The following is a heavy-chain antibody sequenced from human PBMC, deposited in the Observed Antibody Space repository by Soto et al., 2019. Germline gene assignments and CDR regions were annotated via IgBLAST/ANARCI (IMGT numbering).Heavy chain of an antibody. CDR3: AREGYCSGVSCYGPNWFDP. V-gene: IGHV1-8*01. Sequence: ASVKVSCKASGYTFTSYDINWVRQATGQGLEWMGWINPNSGNTGYAQKFQGRVTMTRKTAISTAYMELSSLRSEDTAVYYCAREGYCSGVSCYGPNWFDPWGQGTLVTVSS. J-gene: IGHJ5*02. CDR2: INPNSGNT. D-gene: IGHD2-15*01. CDR1: GYTFTSYD.